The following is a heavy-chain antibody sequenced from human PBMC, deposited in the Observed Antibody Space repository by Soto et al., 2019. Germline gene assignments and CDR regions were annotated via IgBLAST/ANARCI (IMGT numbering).Heavy chain of an antibody. CDR2: IHYSGST. D-gene: IGHD6-13*01. CDR3: GRAHRDLQQLVHYYCSMDV. J-gene: IGHJ6*02. V-gene: IGHV4-30-4*01. Sequence: QVQLQESGPGLVKPSQTLSLTCTVSGGSISSGDYYWSWIRQPPGKGLEWIGYIHYSGSTYHNPSLKSRVTISVDTSKNQFSLKLTSVTAADTAVYYCGRAHRDLQQLVHYYCSMDVWGQGTTVTVSS. CDR1: GGSISSGDYY.